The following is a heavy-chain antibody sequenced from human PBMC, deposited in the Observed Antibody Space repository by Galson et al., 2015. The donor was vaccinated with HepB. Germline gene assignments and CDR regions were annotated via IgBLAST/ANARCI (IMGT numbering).Heavy chain of an antibody. D-gene: IGHD4-11*01. J-gene: IGHJ4*02. CDR2: ISGGGGST. CDR1: GFTFDTYA. CDR3: AKDTVTSTLSKWGFDY. V-gene: IGHV3-23*01. Sequence: SLRLSCAASGFTFDTYAMTWVRQAPGKGLEWVSAISGGGGSTYYADSVRGRFTISRDNSKNTLYLQMKNLRAEDTAVYFCAKDTVTSTLSKWGFDYWGQGTLVTVSS.